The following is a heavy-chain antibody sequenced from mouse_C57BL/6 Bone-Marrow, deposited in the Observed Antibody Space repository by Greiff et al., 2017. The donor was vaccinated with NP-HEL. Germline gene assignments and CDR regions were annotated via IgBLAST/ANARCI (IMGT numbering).Heavy chain of an antibody. J-gene: IGHJ1*03. Sequence: VQGVESGAELARPGASVKLSCKASGYTFTSYGISWVKQRTGQGLEWIGEIYPRSGNTYYNEKFKGKATLTADKSSSTAYMELRSLTSEDSAVYFCARSAYYGNSFYWYFDVWGTGTTVTVSS. CDR2: IYPRSGNT. CDR1: GYTFTSYG. D-gene: IGHD1-1*01. CDR3: ARSAYYGNSFYWYFDV. V-gene: IGHV1-81*01.